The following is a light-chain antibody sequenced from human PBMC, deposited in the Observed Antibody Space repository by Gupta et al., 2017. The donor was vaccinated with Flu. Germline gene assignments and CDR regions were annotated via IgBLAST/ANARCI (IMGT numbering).Light chain of an antibody. J-gene: IGLJ3*02. V-gene: IGLV2-14*01. CDR3: ASYTTTSTWV. Sequence: QSALTQPASVSGSPGPSITISCTGTSSDVGGYNYVSWYQQHPGKAPKLMIYEVTDRPSGVSNRFSGSKSGNTASLTISGLHAEDEADYFGASYTTTSTWVFGGGTKLTVL. CDR2: EVT. CDR1: SSDVGGYNY.